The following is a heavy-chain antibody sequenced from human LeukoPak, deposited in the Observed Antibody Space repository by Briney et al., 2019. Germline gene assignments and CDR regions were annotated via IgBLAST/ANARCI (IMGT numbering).Heavy chain of an antibody. J-gene: IGHJ4*02. Sequence: PGGSLRLSCAASGFTFDDSVMSWVRQAPGKGLEWVSGINWNGGSTGYADSVKGRFTISRDNAKNSLYLQMNSLRAEDTAVYYCARERYYYASRGIDYWGQGTLVTVSS. CDR1: GFTFDDSV. V-gene: IGHV3-20*04. CDR2: INWNGGST. CDR3: ARERYYYASRGIDY. D-gene: IGHD3-10*01.